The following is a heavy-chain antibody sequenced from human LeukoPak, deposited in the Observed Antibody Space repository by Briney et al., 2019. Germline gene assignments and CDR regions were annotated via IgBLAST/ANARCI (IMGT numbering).Heavy chain of an antibody. CDR2: ISGSGGST. CDR1: GFTFSSYA. Sequence: GGSLRLSCAASGFTFSSYAMSWVRRAPGKGLEWVSTISGSGGSTYYADSVKGRFTISRDNSKNTLYLQMNSLRAEDTAVYYCAKAYSGYDPGPYYYYGMDVWGQGTTVTVSS. D-gene: IGHD5-12*01. V-gene: IGHV3-23*01. J-gene: IGHJ6*02. CDR3: AKAYSGYDPGPYYYYGMDV.